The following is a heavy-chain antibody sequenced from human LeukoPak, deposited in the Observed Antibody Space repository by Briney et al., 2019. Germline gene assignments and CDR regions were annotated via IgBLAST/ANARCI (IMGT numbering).Heavy chain of an antibody. CDR3: AKVGIAGAFDY. V-gene: IGHV3-30*18. CDR1: GFTFSSYG. J-gene: IGHJ4*02. Sequence: PGGSLRLSCAASGFTFSSYGMHWVRQAPGKGLEWVAVISYDGSNKYYADSVKGRFTISRDNSKNTLYLQMNSLRAEDTAVYYCAKVGIAGAFDYWGQGTLVTVSS. CDR2: ISYDGSNK. D-gene: IGHD6-19*01.